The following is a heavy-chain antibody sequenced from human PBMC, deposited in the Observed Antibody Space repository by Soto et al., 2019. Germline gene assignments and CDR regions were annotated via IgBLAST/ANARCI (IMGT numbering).Heavy chain of an antibody. CDR3: ARDGGYTYGTLYSFDS. CDR1: GYTFTSYG. D-gene: IGHD5-18*01. J-gene: IGHJ4*02. Sequence: QVQLVQSGAEVKKPGASVKVSCKASGYTFTSYGISWVRQAPGQGLEWMGWISAYNGNINYAQKVQGRVTMTTDTSTNAAYMELRSLRSDDTAVYYCARDGGYTYGTLYSFDSWGQGTLVTVSS. V-gene: IGHV1-18*01. CDR2: ISAYNGNI.